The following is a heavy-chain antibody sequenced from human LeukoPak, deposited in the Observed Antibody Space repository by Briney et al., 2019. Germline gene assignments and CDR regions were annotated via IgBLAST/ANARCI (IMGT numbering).Heavy chain of an antibody. D-gene: IGHD3-10*01. V-gene: IGHV3-23*01. CDR2: ISGSGGST. CDR1: GFIFRNYG. J-gene: IGHJ6*03. Sequence: PGGTQRLSCAASGFIFRNYGMSWVRQAPGKGLEWVSAISGSGGSTYYADSVKGRFTISRDNSKNTLYLQMNSLRAEDTAVYYCAKGGNYYGSGSYYWGRNYYYYYMDVWGKGTTVTISS. CDR3: AKGGNYYGSGSYYWGRNYYYYYMDV.